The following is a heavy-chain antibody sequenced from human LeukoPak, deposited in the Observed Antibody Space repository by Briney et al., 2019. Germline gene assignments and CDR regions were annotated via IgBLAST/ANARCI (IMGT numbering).Heavy chain of an antibody. CDR3: AKSYYYGSGNYYPFDY. J-gene: IGHJ4*02. CDR1: GFTFSNYV. V-gene: IGHV3-23*01. CDR2: ISGSGGIT. Sequence: GGSLRLSCAASGFTFSNYVMSWVRQAPGQGLEWVSAISGSGGITYYADSVKGRFTISRDNSKNTLYLQVDSLRAEDTAIYYCAKSYYYGSGNYYPFDYWGQGTLVTVSS. D-gene: IGHD3-10*01.